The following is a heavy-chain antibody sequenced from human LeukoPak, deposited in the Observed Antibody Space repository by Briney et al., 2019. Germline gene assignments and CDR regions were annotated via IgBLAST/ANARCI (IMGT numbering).Heavy chain of an antibody. Sequence: PSETLSLTCTVSGGSISSSSYYWGWIRQPPGKGLEWIANIYYSGSTYYNPSLKSRVTISVDTSKNQFSLKLSSVTAADTAVYYCARGRRKAGYYWGQGTLVTVSS. V-gene: IGHV4-39*07. CDR1: GGSISSSSYY. CDR2: IYYSGST. CDR3: ARGRRKAGYY. J-gene: IGHJ4*02.